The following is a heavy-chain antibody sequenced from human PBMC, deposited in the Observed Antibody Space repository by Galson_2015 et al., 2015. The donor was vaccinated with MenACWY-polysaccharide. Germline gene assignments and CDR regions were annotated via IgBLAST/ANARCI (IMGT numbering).Heavy chain of an antibody. J-gene: IGHJ6*02. CDR2: IRRRSEGGTT. CDR3: TTDRCSSTSGWYYYGMDV. D-gene: IGHD2-2*01. V-gene: IGHV3-15*01. CDR1: GFTFSNVW. Sequence: SLRLSCAASGFTFSNVWMSWVRQAPGKGLEWVGHIRRRSEGGTTDYAAPVKDRFIVSRDDSKSTLYLQMDNLKAEDTGVYYCTTDRCSSTSGWYYYGMDVWGQGTTVTVSS.